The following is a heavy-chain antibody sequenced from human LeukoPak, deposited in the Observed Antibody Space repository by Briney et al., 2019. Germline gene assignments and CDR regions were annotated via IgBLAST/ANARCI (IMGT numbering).Heavy chain of an antibody. Sequence: GGSLRLSCVTSGFSFDNYGMNWVRQAPGKGLEWVSYISSSSSTIYYADSVKGRFTISRDNAKNSLYLQMNSLRAEDTAVYFCARGGSYSLAIGYWGQGTLVTVSS. D-gene: IGHD1-26*01. J-gene: IGHJ4*02. CDR3: ARGGSYSLAIGY. V-gene: IGHV3-48*01. CDR2: ISSSSSTI. CDR1: GFSFDNYG.